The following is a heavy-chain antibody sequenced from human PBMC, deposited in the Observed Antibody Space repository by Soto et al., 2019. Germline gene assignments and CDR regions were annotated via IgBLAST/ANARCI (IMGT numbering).Heavy chain of an antibody. Sequence: EVRVLESGGGLVQPGGSLRLSCVASEFPFRNFAMTWVRQAPGKGLEWVSWICGSGGAIYYADAVKGRFTISRDKSKNRQFLQMKSLSAGDTAEYYCSRCRGQTYHCCYYMDVWGKGTKVTVSS. J-gene: IGHJ6*03. D-gene: IGHD2-15*01. CDR1: EFPFRNFA. CDR3: SRCRGQTYHCCYYMDV. V-gene: IGHV3-23*01. CDR2: ICGSGGAI.